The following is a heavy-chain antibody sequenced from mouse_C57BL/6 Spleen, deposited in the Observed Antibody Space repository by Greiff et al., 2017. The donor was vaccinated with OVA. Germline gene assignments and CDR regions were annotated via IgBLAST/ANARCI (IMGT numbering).Heavy chain of an antibody. J-gene: IGHJ4*01. CDR2: IYPGSGST. Sequence: VQLQQPGAELVKPGASVKMSCKASGYTFTSYWITWVKQRPGQGLEWIGDIYPGSGSTNYNEKFKSKATLTVDTSSSTAYMQLSSLTSEDSAGYYCAPLYDYDGGGHAMDYWGQGTSVTVSS. CDR1: GYTFTSYW. CDR3: APLYDYDGGGHAMDY. V-gene: IGHV1-55*01. D-gene: IGHD2-4*01.